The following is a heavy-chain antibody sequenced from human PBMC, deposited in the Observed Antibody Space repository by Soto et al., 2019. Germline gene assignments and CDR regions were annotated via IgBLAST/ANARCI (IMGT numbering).Heavy chain of an antibody. Sequence: QVQLQQWGAGLLKPSETLSLTCAVYGGFVSSGSYYWSWIRQPPGKGLEWIGEMSHSGGTHFNPSHKRRVTISVYTSKNQFSLKMSSVTAADTALYYCARVERGTATTVVDAFDIWGPGTMVTVSS. CDR3: ARVERGTATTVVDAFDI. J-gene: IGHJ3*02. CDR1: GGFVSSGSYY. CDR2: MSHSGGT. D-gene: IGHD1-1*01. V-gene: IGHV4-34*01.